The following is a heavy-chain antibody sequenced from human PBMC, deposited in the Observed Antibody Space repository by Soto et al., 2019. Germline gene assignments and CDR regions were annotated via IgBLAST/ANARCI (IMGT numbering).Heavy chain of an antibody. D-gene: IGHD3-22*01. CDR1: GGTFSSYA. CDR2: IIPIFGTA. Sequence: QVQLVQSGAEVKKPGSSVKVSCKASGGTFSSYAISWVRQAPGQGLEWMGGIIPIFGTANYAQKFQGRVTITADESTSTAYMELSRLRSEDTAVYYCAREGRYYYDSSGQFDYWGQGTLVTVSS. V-gene: IGHV1-69*01. CDR3: AREGRYYYDSSGQFDY. J-gene: IGHJ4*02.